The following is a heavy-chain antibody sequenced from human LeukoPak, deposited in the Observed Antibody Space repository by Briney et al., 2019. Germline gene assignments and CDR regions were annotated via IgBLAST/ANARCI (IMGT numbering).Heavy chain of an antibody. J-gene: IGHJ3*02. D-gene: IGHD2-2*01. CDR1: GGTFSSYA. Sequence: SVKVSCKASGGTFSSYAISWVRQARGQGLEWMGGIIPIFGTANYAQKFQGRVTITADESTSTAYMELSSLRSEDTAVYYCARVTPFDIVVVPAASGPFDIWGQGTMVTVSS. CDR2: IIPIFGTA. CDR3: ARVTPFDIVVVPAASGPFDI. V-gene: IGHV1-69*13.